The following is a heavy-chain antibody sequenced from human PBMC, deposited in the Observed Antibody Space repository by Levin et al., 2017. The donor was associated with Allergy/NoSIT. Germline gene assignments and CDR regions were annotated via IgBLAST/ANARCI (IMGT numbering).Heavy chain of an antibody. Sequence: TASETLSLTCSVSGGSIINYCWNWIRQPAGKGLEWIGRVYTSGFTNFHPSLRSRLNMSLDTSKNQVSLRLNSVTAADTAAYFCARNRERMQTNYSGNEGYVSDAFDIWGQGIMIAVSS. J-gene: IGHJ3*02. V-gene: IGHV4-4*07. CDR2: VYTSGFT. CDR1: GGSIINYC. CDR3: ARNRERMQTNYSGNEGYVSDAFDI. D-gene: IGHD3-16*01.